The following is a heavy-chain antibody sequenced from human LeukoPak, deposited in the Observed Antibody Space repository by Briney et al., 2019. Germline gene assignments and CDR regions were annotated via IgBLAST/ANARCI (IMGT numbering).Heavy chain of an antibody. D-gene: IGHD6-13*01. Sequence: GGSLRLSCAASGFTVSSNYMSWVRQAPGKGLEWVSVIYSGGSTYYADSVKGRFTISRDNSKNTLYLQMNSLRAEDTAVYYCARQSRLAAAGDWGQGTLVTVSS. CDR1: GFTVSSNY. J-gene: IGHJ4*02. CDR2: IYSGGST. CDR3: ARQSRLAAAGD. V-gene: IGHV3-66*04.